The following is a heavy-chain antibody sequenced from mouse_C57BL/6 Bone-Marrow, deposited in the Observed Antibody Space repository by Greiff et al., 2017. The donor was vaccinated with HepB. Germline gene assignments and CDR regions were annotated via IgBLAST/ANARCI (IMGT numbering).Heavy chain of an antibody. J-gene: IGHJ3*01. V-gene: IGHV1-61*01. CDR3: ARGFITTVVGPSWFAY. CDR2: IYPSDSET. CDR1: GYTFTSYW. Sequence: VQLQQPGAELVRPGSSVKLSCKASGYTFTSYWMDWVKQRPGQGLEWIGNIYPSDSETHYNQKFKDKATLTVDKSSSTAYMQLSSLTSEDSAVYYCARGFITTVVGPSWFAYWGQGTLVTVSA. D-gene: IGHD1-1*01.